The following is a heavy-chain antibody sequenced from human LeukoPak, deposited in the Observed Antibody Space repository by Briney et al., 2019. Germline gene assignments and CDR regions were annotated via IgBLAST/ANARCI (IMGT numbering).Heavy chain of an antibody. J-gene: IGHJ1*01. D-gene: IGHD4-23*01. Sequence: TETLSLTCAVHGGSFSGYYWSWIRQPPGKGLEWIGEINHSGSTNYNPSLKSRVTISVDTSKNQFSLKLSSVTAADTAVYYCARGRWSGNSKWHFQHWGQGTLVTV. CDR1: GGSFSGYY. CDR3: ARGRWSGNSKWHFQH. CDR2: INHSGST. V-gene: IGHV4-34*01.